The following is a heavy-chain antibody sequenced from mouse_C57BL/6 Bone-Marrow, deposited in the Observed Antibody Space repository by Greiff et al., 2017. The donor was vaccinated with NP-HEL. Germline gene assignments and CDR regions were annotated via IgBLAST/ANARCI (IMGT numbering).Heavy chain of an antibody. J-gene: IGHJ4*01. Sequence: VQLQQSGAELVRPGASVTLSCKASGYTFTDYEMHWVKQTPVHGLEWIGAIDPETGGTAYNQKFKGKATLTADKSSSTAYMELRSLTSEDSAVYYCTRGAPITTVVATDYYAMDYWGQGTSVTVSS. D-gene: IGHD1-1*01. V-gene: IGHV1-15*01. CDR2: IDPETGGT. CDR1: GYTFTDYE. CDR3: TRGAPITTVVATDYYAMDY.